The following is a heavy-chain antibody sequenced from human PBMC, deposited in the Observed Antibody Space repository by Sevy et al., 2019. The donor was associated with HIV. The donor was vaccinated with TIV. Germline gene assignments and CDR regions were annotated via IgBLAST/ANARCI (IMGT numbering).Heavy chain of an antibody. J-gene: IGHJ6*02. V-gene: IGHV3-21*01. D-gene: IGHD1-26*01. CDR2: ISSGSSYI. CDR3: ARDRGVGTSSYGMDV. CDR1: GFTFSSYSLSSYS. Sequence: GGSLGLSCAASGFTFSSYSLSSYSMNWVRQAPGKGLEWVSSISSGSSYIFYADSVKRRFTISRDNAKNSLYLQMNSLRAEDTAVYYCARDRGVGTSSYGMDVWGQGTTVTVSS.